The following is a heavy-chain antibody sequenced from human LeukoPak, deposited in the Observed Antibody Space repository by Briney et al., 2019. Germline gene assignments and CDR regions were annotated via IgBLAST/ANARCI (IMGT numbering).Heavy chain of an antibody. D-gene: IGHD5-18*01. Sequence: MASETLSLTCTVYGGSFSGYYWSWIRQPPGKGLEWIGEINHSGSTNYNPSLKSRVTISVDTSKNQFSLKLSSVTAADTAVYYCARGGYHHHRPPFDYWGQGTLVTVSS. CDR3: ARGGYHHHRPPFDY. J-gene: IGHJ4*02. CDR1: GGSFSGYY. V-gene: IGHV4-34*01. CDR2: INHSGST.